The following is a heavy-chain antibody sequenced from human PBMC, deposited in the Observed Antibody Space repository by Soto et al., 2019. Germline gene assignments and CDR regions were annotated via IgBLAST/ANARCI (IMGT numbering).Heavy chain of an antibody. CDR2: ISYDGSNK. V-gene: IGHV3-30*18. D-gene: IGHD5-18*01. CDR3: AKDHPVRDTASGGY. CDR1: GFTFSSYG. Sequence: QVQLVESGGGVVQPGRSLRLSCAASGFTFSSYGMHWVRQAPGKGLEWVAVISYDGSNKYYADSVKGRFTISRDNSKNTLYLQMNSLRAEDTAVYYCAKDHPVRDTASGGYWGQGTLVTVSS. J-gene: IGHJ4*02.